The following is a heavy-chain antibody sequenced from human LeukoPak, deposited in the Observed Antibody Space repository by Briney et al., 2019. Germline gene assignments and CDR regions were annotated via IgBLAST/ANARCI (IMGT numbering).Heavy chain of an antibody. CDR3: AKDIGRYYASGSYSASFRYYYYGMDV. D-gene: IGHD3-10*01. J-gene: IGHJ6*02. CDR2: ISWNSGSI. Sequence: GRSLRLSCAASGFTFDDYAMHWVRQAPGKGLEWVSGISWNSGSIGYADSVKGRFTISRDNAKNSLYLQMNSLRAEDTALYYCAKDIGRYYASGSYSASFRYYYYGMDVWGQGTTVTVSS. V-gene: IGHV3-9*01. CDR1: GFTFDDYA.